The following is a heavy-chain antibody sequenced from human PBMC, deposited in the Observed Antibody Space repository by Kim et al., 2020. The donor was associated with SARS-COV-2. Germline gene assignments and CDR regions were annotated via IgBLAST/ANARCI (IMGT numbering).Heavy chain of an antibody. Sequence: YSQKFQGRVTITRDTSASTAYMELSSLRSEDTAVYYCAGGYSKGRWFDPWGQGTLVTVSS. CDR3: AGGYSKGRWFDP. V-gene: IGHV1-3*01. D-gene: IGHD4-4*01. J-gene: IGHJ5*02.